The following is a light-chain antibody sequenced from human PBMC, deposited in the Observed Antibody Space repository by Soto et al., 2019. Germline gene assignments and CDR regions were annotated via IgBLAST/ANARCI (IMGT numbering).Light chain of an antibody. CDR3: SSYPSTSSLYF. Sequence: QSALTQPASVSGSPGQSITISCTGTSSDVGGYNYVSWYQQHPGTAPKLMIYEVSNRPSGLSNRFSGSKSGNTASLTISGFQAEAEANYTCSSYPSTSSLYFFGTGTKLTVL. V-gene: IGLV2-14*01. J-gene: IGLJ1*01. CDR2: EVS. CDR1: SSDVGGYNY.